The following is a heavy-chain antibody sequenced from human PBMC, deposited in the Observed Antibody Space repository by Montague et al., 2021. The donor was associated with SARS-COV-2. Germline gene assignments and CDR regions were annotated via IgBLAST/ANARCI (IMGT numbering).Heavy chain of an antibody. Sequence: SETLSLTCTVSGGSVTTSVYYWGWIRQPPGKGLEWIGNIYYTGTTYYNPSLKSRVTMSVDTSKNQSSLKLNAVTAADTAGYYCARLLLDLPGDHWGQGTLVTVSS. CDR3: ARLLLDLPGDH. CDR2: IYYTGTT. D-gene: IGHD1-7*01. V-gene: IGHV4-39*01. CDR1: GGSVTTSVYY. J-gene: IGHJ4*02.